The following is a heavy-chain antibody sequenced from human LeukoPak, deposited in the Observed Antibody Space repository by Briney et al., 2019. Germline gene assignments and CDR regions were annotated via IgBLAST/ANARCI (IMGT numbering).Heavy chain of an antibody. CDR3: ARENNKDRGGGFDI. CDR2: ISSYSGNT. D-gene: IGHD1-14*01. V-gene: IGHV1-18*01. J-gene: IGHJ3*02. CDR1: GYTFSSYG. Sequence: ASVKVSCKASGYTFSSYGFNWVRQAPGQGLEWMGWISSYSGNTKYAQNLQGRVTLTTYTSTSAAYMELRSLRSDDTAVYYCARENNKDRGGGFDIWGQGTMVPVSS.